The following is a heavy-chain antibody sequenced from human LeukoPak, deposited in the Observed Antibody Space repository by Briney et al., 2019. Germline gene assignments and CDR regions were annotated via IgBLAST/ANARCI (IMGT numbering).Heavy chain of an antibody. CDR1: GVSISSYY. J-gene: IGHJ3*02. V-gene: IGHV4-59*01. CDR3: ARDLAVDAFDI. Sequence: SETLSLTCTVSGVSISSYYWSWIRQPPGKGLDWIGYIYYSGSTNYNPSLKSRVTISVDTSKNQFSLKLSSVTAADTAVYYCARDLAVDAFDIWGQGTMVTVSS. CDR2: IYYSGST. D-gene: IGHD6-19*01.